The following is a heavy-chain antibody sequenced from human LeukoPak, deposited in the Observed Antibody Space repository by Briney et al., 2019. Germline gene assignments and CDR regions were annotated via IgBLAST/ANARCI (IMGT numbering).Heavy chain of an antibody. CDR1: GYTFTNYG. Sequence: ASVKVSCKASGYTFTNYGISWVRQAPGQGLEWMGWISGYNGNTNYAQKFQGRVTMTTDTSTNTAYMELRSLRSDDTALYYCARRLEYGGYFDYWGQGALVTVSP. CDR2: ISGYNGNT. J-gene: IGHJ4*02. CDR3: ARRLEYGGYFDY. D-gene: IGHD5-12*01. V-gene: IGHV1-18*01.